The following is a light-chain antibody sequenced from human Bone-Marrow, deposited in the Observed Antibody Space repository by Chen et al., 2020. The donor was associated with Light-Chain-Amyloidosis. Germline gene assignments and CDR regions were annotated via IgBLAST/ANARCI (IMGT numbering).Light chain of an antibody. CDR2: DDS. Sequence: SYVLTQPSSVSVAPVQTATIACGGNNIGSTSVHWYQQTRGQAPRRVVYDDSDRPSGIPERLSGSNSGNTATLTISRVEAGDEAEYYCQVWDRSSDRPVFGGGTKLTVL. CDR1: NIGSTS. J-gene: IGLJ3*02. CDR3: QVWDRSSDRPV. V-gene: IGLV3-21*02.